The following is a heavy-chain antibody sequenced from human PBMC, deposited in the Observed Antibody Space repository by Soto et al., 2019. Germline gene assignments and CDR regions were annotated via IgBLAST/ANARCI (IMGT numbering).Heavy chain of an antibody. CDR3: AREFRYSGNYFDY. Sequence: PGGSLRLSCAASGFTFSSYSMNWVRQAPGKGLEWVSSISSSSSYIYYADSVKGRFTISRDNAKNSLYLQMNSLRAEDTAVYYCAREFRYSGNYFDYWGQGTLVTVSS. CDR1: GFTFSSYS. V-gene: IGHV3-21*01. D-gene: IGHD1-26*01. CDR2: ISSSSSYI. J-gene: IGHJ4*02.